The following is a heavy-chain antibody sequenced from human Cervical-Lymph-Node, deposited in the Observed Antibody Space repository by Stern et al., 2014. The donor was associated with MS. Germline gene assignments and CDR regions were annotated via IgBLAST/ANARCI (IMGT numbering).Heavy chain of an antibody. CDR3: AREYVGDGMDY. Sequence: EVQLVESGGDLVRPGGSLRLSCAASGFTISTYWMHWVRLAPGKGLVWVSRINSDGSVRTYADSVRGRFTTSRDNAKNTLYLQMNSLRAEDTAVYYCAREYVGDGMDYWGQGTLVTVSS. D-gene: IGHD1-14*01. CDR2: INSDGSVR. CDR1: GFTISTYW. J-gene: IGHJ4*02. V-gene: IGHV3-74*01.